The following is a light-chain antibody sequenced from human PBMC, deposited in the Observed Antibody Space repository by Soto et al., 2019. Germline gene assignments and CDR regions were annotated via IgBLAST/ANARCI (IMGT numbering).Light chain of an antibody. CDR3: ASYTRSSTLVV. V-gene: IGLV2-14*01. Sequence: QSALTQPASVSGSPGQSITISCTGTTSDIGVYNYVSWYQQFPGKAPKLMIYEVSKRPSGISNRFSGSKSGNKASLTISGLQAEDEADYYCASYTRSSTLVVFGGGTKVTVL. CDR2: EVS. CDR1: TSDIGVYNY. J-gene: IGLJ2*01.